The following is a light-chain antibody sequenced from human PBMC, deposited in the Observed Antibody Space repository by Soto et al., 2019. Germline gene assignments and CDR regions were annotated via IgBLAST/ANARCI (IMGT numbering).Light chain of an antibody. CDR3: QQRSNWPPLT. CDR1: QSVSSY. Sequence: EIVLTQSPATLSLSPGERATLSCRASQSVSSYLAWYQQKPGQAPRLLSYDASTRATGIPARFSGSGSGTDFTLTISSLQPDDFAVYYGQQRSNWPPLTFDGGTKVDIK. CDR2: DAS. J-gene: IGKJ4*02. V-gene: IGKV3-11*01.